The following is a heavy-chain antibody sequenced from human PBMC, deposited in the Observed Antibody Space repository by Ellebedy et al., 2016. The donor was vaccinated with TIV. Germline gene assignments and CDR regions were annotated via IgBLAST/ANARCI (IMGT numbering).Heavy chain of an antibody. V-gene: IGHV3-48*04. Sequence: GESLKISCAASGFTFSSYSMNWVRQAPGKGLEWVSYISSSSSTIYYADSVKGRFTISRDNAKNSLYLQMNSLRAEDTAVYYCARDSAGLVVPAAAWGQGTLVTVSS. J-gene: IGHJ4*02. CDR1: GFTFSSYS. CDR2: ISSSSSTI. D-gene: IGHD2-2*01. CDR3: ARDSAGLVVPAAA.